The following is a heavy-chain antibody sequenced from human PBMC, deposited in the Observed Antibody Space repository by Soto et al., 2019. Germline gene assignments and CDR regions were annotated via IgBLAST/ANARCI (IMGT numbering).Heavy chain of an antibody. CDR3: AKDRGRMPMAFDI. J-gene: IGHJ3*02. CDR1: GFTFSSYA. D-gene: IGHD3-10*01. Sequence: EVQLLESGGGLVQPGGSLRLSCAASGFTFSSYAMSWVRQAPGKGLEWVSAISGSGGSTYYADSVKGRFTISRDNSKNKLYLQMNSLRAEDTAVYYCAKDRGRMPMAFDIWGQGTMVTVSS. V-gene: IGHV3-23*01. CDR2: ISGSGGST.